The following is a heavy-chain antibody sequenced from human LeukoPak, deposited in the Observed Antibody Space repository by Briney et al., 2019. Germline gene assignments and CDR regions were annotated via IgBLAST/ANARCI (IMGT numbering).Heavy chain of an antibody. CDR3: ARAERGYSYGCFDY. V-gene: IGHV3-53*05. J-gene: IGHJ4*02. Sequence: GGSLRLSCAASGFTVSSNYMSWVRQAPGKGLEWVSVIYSGGSTYYADSVKGRFTISRDNSKNTLYLQMNSLRAEDTAVYYCARAERGYSYGCFDYWGQGTLVTVSS. D-gene: IGHD5-18*01. CDR2: IYSGGST. CDR1: GFTVSSNY.